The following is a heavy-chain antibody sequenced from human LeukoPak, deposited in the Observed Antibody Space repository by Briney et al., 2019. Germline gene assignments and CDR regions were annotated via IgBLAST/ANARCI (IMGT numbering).Heavy chain of an antibody. D-gene: IGHD6-13*01. CDR2: FDPEDGET. CDR1: GYTLTELS. Sequence: ASVKVSCKVSGYTLTELSMHWVRQAPGKGLEWMGGFDPEDGETIYAQKFQGRVTMTEDTSTDTAYMELSSLRSEDTAVYYCARGTSSSWYTSDFDYWGQGTLVTVSS. CDR3: ARGTSSSWYTSDFDY. J-gene: IGHJ4*02. V-gene: IGHV1-24*01.